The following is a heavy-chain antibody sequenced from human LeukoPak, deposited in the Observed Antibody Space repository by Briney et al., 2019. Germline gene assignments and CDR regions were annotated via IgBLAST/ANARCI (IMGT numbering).Heavy chain of an antibody. CDR1: GFTFSTYG. D-gene: IGHD6-13*01. V-gene: IGHV4-34*01. J-gene: IGHJ1*01. CDR2: VNPSGRT. CDR3: ARGYSRVFQH. Sequence: GSLRLSCVASGFTFSTYGMSWVRQAPGKGLEWIGEVNPSGRTNYNPSLESRVTISIDTSKNQFSLKLSSVTAADTAVYFCARGYSRVFQHWAQGTLVTVSS.